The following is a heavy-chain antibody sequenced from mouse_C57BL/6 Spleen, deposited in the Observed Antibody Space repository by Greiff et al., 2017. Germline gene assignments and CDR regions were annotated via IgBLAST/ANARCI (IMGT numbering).Heavy chain of an antibody. CDR2: ISDGGSYT. Sequence: EVKLVESGGGLVKPGGSLKLSCAASGFTFSSYAMSWVRQTPEKRLEWVATISDGGSYTYYPDNVKGRFTISRDNAKNNLYLQMSHLKSEDTAMYYCARDRGYDYDGYFDYWGQGTTLTVSS. CDR3: ARDRGYDYDGYFDY. CDR1: GFTFSSYA. J-gene: IGHJ2*01. D-gene: IGHD2-4*01. V-gene: IGHV5-4*01.